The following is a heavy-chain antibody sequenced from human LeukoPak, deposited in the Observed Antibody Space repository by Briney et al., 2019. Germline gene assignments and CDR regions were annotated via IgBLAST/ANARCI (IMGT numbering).Heavy chain of an antibody. Sequence: SETLSLTCTVSGGSISSSSYYWGWIRQPPGKGLEWIGSIYYSGSTYYNPSLKSRVTISVDTSKNQFSLKLSSVTAADTAVYYCAREPRIAVAGTDYYYYYYMDVWGKGTTVTVSS. CDR2: IYYSGST. CDR3: AREPRIAVAGTDYYYYYYMDV. V-gene: IGHV4-39*07. D-gene: IGHD6-19*01. CDR1: GGSISSSSYY. J-gene: IGHJ6*03.